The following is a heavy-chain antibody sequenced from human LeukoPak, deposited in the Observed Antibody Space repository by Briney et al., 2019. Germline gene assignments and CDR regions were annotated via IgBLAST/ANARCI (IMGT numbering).Heavy chain of an antibody. CDR2: MNPNSGNT. Sequence: ASVKVSCKASGYTFTSYDINWVRQATGQGLEWMGWMNPNSGNTGYAQKFQGRVTMTRDTSISTAYMELSRLRSDDTAVYYCARVPPRREWFDPWGQGTLVTVSS. D-gene: IGHD1-26*01. CDR3: ARVPPRREWFDP. J-gene: IGHJ5*02. CDR1: GYTFTSYD. V-gene: IGHV1-8*02.